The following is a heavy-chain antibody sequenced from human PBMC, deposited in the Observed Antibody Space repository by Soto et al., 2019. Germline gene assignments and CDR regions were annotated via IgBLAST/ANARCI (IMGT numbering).Heavy chain of an antibody. CDR2: IYHSGNT. CDR1: GGSISSSNW. Sequence: SETLSLTCAVSGGSISSSNWWSWVRQPPGKGLEWIGEIYHSGNTNYNPSLKSRVTISVDKSKNQFSLNLSSVTAADTAVYYCAREGDDYNLGAFDIWGQGTMVTVSS. V-gene: IGHV4-4*02. J-gene: IGHJ3*02. CDR3: AREGDDYNLGAFDI. D-gene: IGHD4-4*01.